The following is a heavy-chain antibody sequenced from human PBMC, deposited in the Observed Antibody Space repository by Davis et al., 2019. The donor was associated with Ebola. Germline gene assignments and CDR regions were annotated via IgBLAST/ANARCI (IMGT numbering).Heavy chain of an antibody. CDR1: GGTFSSYA. CDR2: IIPIFGTA. Sequence: SVKVSCKASGGTFSSYAISWVRQAPGQGLEWMGGIIPIFGTANYAQKFQGRVTITRDTSASTAYMELSSLRSEDTAVYYCARVKWAGGSYYFDYWGQGTLVTVSS. J-gene: IGHJ4*02. CDR3: ARVKWAGGSYYFDY. V-gene: IGHV1-69*05. D-gene: IGHD1-26*01.